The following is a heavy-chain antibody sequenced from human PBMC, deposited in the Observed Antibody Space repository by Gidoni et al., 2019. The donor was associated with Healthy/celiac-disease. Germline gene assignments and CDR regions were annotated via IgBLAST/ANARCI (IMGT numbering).Heavy chain of an antibody. CDR3: ATVSGDFDY. J-gene: IGHJ4*02. V-gene: IGHV3-9*01. Sequence: VQLVESGGGLVQPGRSLRLSCAASGFTFDDYDMHWGRQAPGKGLEWVSGISWNSGSIGYADSVKGRVNISRDNAKNSLYLQMNSLRAEDTALYYCATVSGDFDYWGQGTLVTVSS. CDR2: ISWNSGSI. CDR1: GFTFDDYD. D-gene: IGHD1-20*01.